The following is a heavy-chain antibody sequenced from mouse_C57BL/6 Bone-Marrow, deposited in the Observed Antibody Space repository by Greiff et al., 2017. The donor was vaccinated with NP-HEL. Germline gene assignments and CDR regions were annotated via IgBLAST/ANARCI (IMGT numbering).Heavy chain of an antibody. CDR3: ARALDSSGYVYAMDY. CDR2: INPNNGGT. CDR1: GYTFTDYY. V-gene: IGHV1-26*01. Sequence: VQLKQSGPELVKPGASVKISCKASGYTFTDYYMNWVKQSHGKSLEWIGDINPNNGGTSYNQKFKGKATLTVDKSSSTAYMELRSLTSEDSAVYYCARALDSSGYVYAMDYWGQGTSVTVSS. J-gene: IGHJ4*01. D-gene: IGHD3-2*02.